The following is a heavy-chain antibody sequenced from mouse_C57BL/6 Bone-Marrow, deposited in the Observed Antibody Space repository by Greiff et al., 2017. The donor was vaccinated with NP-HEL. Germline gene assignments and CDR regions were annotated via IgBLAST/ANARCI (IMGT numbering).Heavy chain of an antibody. CDR3: ARDRGYYYGSSPFAY. D-gene: IGHD1-1*01. V-gene: IGHV5-4*01. CDR1: GFTFSSYA. Sequence: GQRVESGGGLVKPGGSLKLSCAASGFTFSSYAMSWVRQTPEKRLEWVATISDGGSYTYYPDNVKGRFTISRDNAKNNLYLQMSHLKSEDTAMYYCARDRGYYYGSSPFAYWGQGTLVTVSA. CDR2: ISDGGSYT. J-gene: IGHJ3*01.